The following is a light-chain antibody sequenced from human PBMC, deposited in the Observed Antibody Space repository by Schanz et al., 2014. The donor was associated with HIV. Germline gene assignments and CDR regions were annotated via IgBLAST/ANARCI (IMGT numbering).Light chain of an antibody. CDR3: QQRSSWPLLT. V-gene: IGKV3D-20*02. Sequence: VMRQSPATLSVSPGGRATLSCRASQSVSSSYLAWYQQKPGQAPRLLIYDASNRATGIPARFSGGGSGTDFTLTISSLEPEDFAVYYCQQRSSWPLLTFGGGTKVEVK. CDR1: QSVSSSY. CDR2: DAS. J-gene: IGKJ4*01.